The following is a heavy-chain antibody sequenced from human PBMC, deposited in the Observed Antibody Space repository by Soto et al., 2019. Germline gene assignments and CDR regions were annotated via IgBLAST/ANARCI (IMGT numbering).Heavy chain of an antibody. CDR3: ARHPTTYCSSTSCFLGGYYDYYMLV. Sequence: PSETLSLTCTVSGGSISSYYLSWIRQPPGKGLEWIGYIYYSGSTNYNPSLKSRVTISVDTSKNQFSLKLSSVTAADTAVYYCARHPTTYCSSTSCFLGGYYDYYMLVSCKAPTVSVSS. D-gene: IGHD2-2*01. CDR1: GGSISSYY. J-gene: IGHJ6*03. CDR2: IYYSGST. V-gene: IGHV4-59*08.